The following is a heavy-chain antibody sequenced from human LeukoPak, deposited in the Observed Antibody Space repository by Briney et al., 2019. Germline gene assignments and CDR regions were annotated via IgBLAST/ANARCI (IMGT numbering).Heavy chain of an antibody. CDR3: ARRGLGYCSSTSCYRKNWFDP. Sequence: ASVKVSCKASGYTFTSYDINWVRQATGQGLEWMGWMNPNSGNTGYAQKFQGRVTMTRNTSISTAYMELSSLRSEDTAVYYCARRGLGYCSSTSCYRKNWFDPWGQGTLDTVSS. J-gene: IGHJ5*02. V-gene: IGHV1-8*01. CDR2: MNPNSGNT. CDR1: GYTFTSYD. D-gene: IGHD2-2*01.